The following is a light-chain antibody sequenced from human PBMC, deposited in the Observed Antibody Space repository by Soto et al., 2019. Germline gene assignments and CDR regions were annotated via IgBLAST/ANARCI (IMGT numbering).Light chain of an antibody. CDR2: EVS. Sequence: QSALTQPASVSGSPGQSITISCTGTSSDIGGFNYVSWYQQHPGKVPKLMIYEVSNRPSAVSNRFSGSKSGNTASLTISGLQDDDEDDDYCSSPTVSNNKLFGGGTQLTVL. J-gene: IGLJ3*02. CDR1: SSDIGGFNY. CDR3: SSPTVSNNKL. V-gene: IGLV2-14*01.